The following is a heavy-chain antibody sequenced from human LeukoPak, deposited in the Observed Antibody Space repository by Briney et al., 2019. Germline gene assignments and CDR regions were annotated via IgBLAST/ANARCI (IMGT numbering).Heavy chain of an antibody. V-gene: IGHV3-74*01. D-gene: IGHD3-22*01. CDR1: GFTFSTYW. CDR2: IKSDGST. Sequence: PGGSLRLSCAASGFTFSTYWMHWVRQAPGKGLVWVSRIKSDGSTNYADSVKGRFTISRDNAKNTASLQMNSLRPEDTAVYYCARAPSEIGGYYPEYFRHWGQGTLVTVSS. CDR3: ARAPSEIGGYYPEYFRH. J-gene: IGHJ1*01.